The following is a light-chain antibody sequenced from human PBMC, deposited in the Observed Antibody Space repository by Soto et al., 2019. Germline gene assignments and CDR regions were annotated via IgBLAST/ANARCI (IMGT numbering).Light chain of an antibody. Sequence: EIVLTQSPGTLSLSPGERVTLSCRASQSVSSTYLAWYQHKPGQAPRLLIYGASSRATGIPDRFSGSGSGTDFTLTISRLEPEDFAVYYCQQYGSSPLYTFGQGTKLEIK. J-gene: IGKJ2*01. CDR2: GAS. CDR3: QQYGSSPLYT. V-gene: IGKV3-20*01. CDR1: QSVSSTY.